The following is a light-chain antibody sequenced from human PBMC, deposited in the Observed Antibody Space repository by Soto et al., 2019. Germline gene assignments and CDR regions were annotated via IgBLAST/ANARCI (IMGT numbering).Light chain of an antibody. CDR2: NNN. J-gene: IGLJ1*01. V-gene: IGLV1-44*01. CDR1: SSNIGSTT. CDR3: AAWDDSLNGYV. Sequence: SCSGSSSNIGSTTVNWYQQLPGTAPKLLISNNNRRPSGVPDRFSGSKSGTSASLAISGLQSEDEADYYCAAWDDSLNGYVFGIGTKVTV.